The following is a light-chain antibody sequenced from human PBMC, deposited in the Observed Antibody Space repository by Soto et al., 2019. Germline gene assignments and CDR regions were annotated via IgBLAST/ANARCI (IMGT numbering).Light chain of an antibody. CDR2: EVS. J-gene: IGLJ2*01. CDR3: SSYTCSSTLVL. CDR1: NSDLGGYNY. Sequence: QSALTQPASVSGSPGQSITISCTGTNSDLGGYNYVSWYQQHPGKAPKLMIYEVSNRPSGVSYRFSGSKSGNTAFLIISGLQAEDEDDYYCSSYTCSSTLVLFGGGTKLTV. V-gene: IGLV2-14*01.